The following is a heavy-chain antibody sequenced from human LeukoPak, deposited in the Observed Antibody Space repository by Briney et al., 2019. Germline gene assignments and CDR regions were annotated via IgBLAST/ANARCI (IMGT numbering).Heavy chain of an antibody. D-gene: IGHD3-10*01. J-gene: IGHJ4*02. Sequence: SETLSLTCAVYGGSFSDYYWSWIRQPPGKGLEWIGESNHSGSTNYNPSLKSRVTISVDTSKNQFSLKLSSVTAADTAIYYCARGITMVRGVIITPYYFDYWGQGTLVTVSS. CDR1: GGSFSDYY. CDR3: ARGITMVRGVIITPYYFDY. V-gene: IGHV4-34*01. CDR2: SNHSGST.